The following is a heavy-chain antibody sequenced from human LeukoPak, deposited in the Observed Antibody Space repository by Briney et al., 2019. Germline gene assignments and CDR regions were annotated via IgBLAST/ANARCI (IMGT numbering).Heavy chain of an antibody. D-gene: IGHD3-22*01. V-gene: IGHV3-23*01. CDR1: GFTFSSYA. Sequence: GGSLRLSCAASGFTFSSYAMSWVRQAPGKGLEWVSAISGSGGSTYYADSVKGRFTISRDNCKNTLYLQMNGLRAEDTAVYYCAKGVTNYYDSSGYPFDYWGQGTLVTVSS. CDR3: AKGVTNYYDSSGYPFDY. J-gene: IGHJ4*02. CDR2: ISGSGGST.